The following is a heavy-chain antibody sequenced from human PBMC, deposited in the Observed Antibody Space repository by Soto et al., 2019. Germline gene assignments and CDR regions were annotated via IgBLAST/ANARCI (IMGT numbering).Heavy chain of an antibody. CDR3: AKALGTYYYGAVDF. CDR1: GFSFSRYA. Sequence: PGGSLRLSCAASGFSFSRYAMVWVRQAPGKGLEWVSTFSGSDSKTYYADSVKGRFTISRDNSKNTLYLQMNSLRAEDTARYYCAKALGTYYYGAVDFWGQGTQVTVSS. J-gene: IGHJ4*02. D-gene: IGHD3-10*01. CDR2: FSGSDSKT. V-gene: IGHV3-23*01.